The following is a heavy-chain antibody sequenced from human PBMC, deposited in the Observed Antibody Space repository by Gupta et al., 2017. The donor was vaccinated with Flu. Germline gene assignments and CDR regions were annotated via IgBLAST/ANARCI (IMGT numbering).Heavy chain of an antibody. Sequence: EVQLVESGGGLVKPGGPLQLSCAASELPFSTAWMSWVRQAPGKGLEWVGRIKSKTDGWTTDYAASVKGRFTISRDDSKNTLYLQMNSLKTEDTAVYYCTTPFVISGYYFWGQGTLVTVSS. CDR2: IKSKTDGWTT. D-gene: IGHD3-22*01. CDR3: TTPFVISGYYF. V-gene: IGHV3-15*01. J-gene: IGHJ4*02. CDR1: ELPFSTAW.